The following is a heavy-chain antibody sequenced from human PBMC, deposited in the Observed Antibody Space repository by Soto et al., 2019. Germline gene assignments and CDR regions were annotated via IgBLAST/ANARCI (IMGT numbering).Heavy chain of an antibody. CDR3: ARDKRQQLVNFDY. V-gene: IGHV3-30-3*01. CDR2: ISYDGSNK. Sequence: GGSLRLSCAASGFTFSSYAMHWVRQAPGKGLERVAVISYDGSNKYYADSVKGRFTISRDNSKNTLYLQMNSLRAEDTAVYYCARDKRQQLVNFDYWGQGTLVTVSS. J-gene: IGHJ4*02. CDR1: GFTFSSYA. D-gene: IGHD6-13*01.